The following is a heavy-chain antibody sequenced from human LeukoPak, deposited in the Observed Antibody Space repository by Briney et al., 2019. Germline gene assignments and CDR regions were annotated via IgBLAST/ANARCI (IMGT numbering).Heavy chain of an antibody. V-gene: IGHV1-8*01. J-gene: IGHJ6*02. CDR1: GYTFTSYD. CDR3: ARGEQLERRGDYYYGMDV. D-gene: IGHD1-1*01. CDR2: MNPNSGNT. Sequence: ASVKVSCKASGYTFTSYDINWVRQATGQGLEWMGWMNPNSGNTGYAQKFQGRVTMTRNTSISTAYMELSSLRSEDTAVYYCARGEQLERRGDYYYGMDVWGQGTTVTVS.